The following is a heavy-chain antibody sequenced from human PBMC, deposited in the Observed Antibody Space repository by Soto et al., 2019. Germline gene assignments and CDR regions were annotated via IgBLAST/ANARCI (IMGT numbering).Heavy chain of an antibody. J-gene: IGHJ6*02. Sequence: EVQLVESGGGLVQPGGSLRLSCAASGFTFSSYWMSWVRQAPGKGLEWVANIKQDGSEKYYVDSVKGRFTISRDNAKNSLYLQMNSLRAEDTAVYYCARDEGYDYVWGSYRSKYYYYGMDVWGQGTTVTVSS. CDR2: IKQDGSEK. V-gene: IGHV3-7*01. D-gene: IGHD3-16*02. CDR1: GFTFSSYW. CDR3: ARDEGYDYVWGSYRSKYYYYGMDV.